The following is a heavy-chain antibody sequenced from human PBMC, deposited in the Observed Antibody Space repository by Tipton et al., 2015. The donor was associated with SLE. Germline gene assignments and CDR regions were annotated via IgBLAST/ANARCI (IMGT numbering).Heavy chain of an antibody. V-gene: IGHV3-49*04. J-gene: IGHJ4*02. CDR3: SRERVRGYDLESSDY. Sequence: SLRLSCTASGFTFGDYAMSWVRQAPGKGLEWVSFIRSKAYGGTTEYAASVNGRFTISRDDSTSIAYLQMNSLKTEDTAVYYCSRERVRGYDLESSDYRGQGTLVTVSS. D-gene: IGHD5-12*01. CDR1: GFTFGDYA. CDR2: IRSKAYGGTT.